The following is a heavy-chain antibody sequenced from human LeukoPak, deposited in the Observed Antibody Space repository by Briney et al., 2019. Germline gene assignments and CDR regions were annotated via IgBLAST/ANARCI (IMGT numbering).Heavy chain of an antibody. CDR2: IGPTGSDR. J-gene: IGHJ4*02. V-gene: IGHV3-21*06. CDR1: GLTFSTSG. Sequence: GGSLRLSCTASGLTFSTSGFNWVRQAPGKGLEWVASIGPTGSDRYHADSIKGRFTISRDNANNFLYLQMNSLRAEDTAVYYCTTEANGRHYDYWGQGTLLTVSS. CDR3: TTEANGRHYDY.